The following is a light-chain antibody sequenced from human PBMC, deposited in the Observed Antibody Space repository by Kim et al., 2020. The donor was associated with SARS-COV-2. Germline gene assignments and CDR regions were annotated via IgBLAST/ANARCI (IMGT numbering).Light chain of an antibody. Sequence: PGQSVTISCSGTSSDVDNYNRVSWYQQSPGTAPKLLIYDVTIRPSGVPERFSGSKSGNTASLTISGLQAEDAADYYCTSYTSTSTVFGGGTQLTVL. J-gene: IGLJ2*01. CDR3: TSYTSTSTV. V-gene: IGLV2-18*02. CDR2: DVT. CDR1: SSDVDNYNR.